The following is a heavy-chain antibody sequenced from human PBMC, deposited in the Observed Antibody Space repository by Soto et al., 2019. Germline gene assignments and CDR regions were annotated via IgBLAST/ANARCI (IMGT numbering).Heavy chain of an antibody. Sequence: SETLSLSYTVSADSSTISNAYWGWLRQPPGKGLQWIGSSSYNGGTFYNPSLKGRVAISVDTSKKQSSLQVTSVTAADTAMYFCARHRIEVVWRGFDYWGQGSPVPVSS. CDR1: ADSSTISNAY. CDR3: ARHRIEVVWRGFDY. V-gene: IGHV4-39*01. CDR2: SSYNGGT. J-gene: IGHJ4*02. D-gene: IGHD1-1*01.